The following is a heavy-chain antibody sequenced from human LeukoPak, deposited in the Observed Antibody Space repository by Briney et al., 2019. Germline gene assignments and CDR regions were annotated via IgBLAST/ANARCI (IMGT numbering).Heavy chain of an antibody. CDR2: ISGSGGST. D-gene: IGHD1-26*01. V-gene: IGHV3-23*01. J-gene: IGHJ1*01. CDR1: GFTFSSYA. Sequence: GGSLRLSCAASGFTFSSYAMSWVRQAPGKGLEWVSGISGSGGSTYCADSVKGRFTISRDNSKNTLYLQMNSLRADDTAVYYCAKQWEEYFQHWGQGTLVTVSS. CDR3: AKQWEEYFQH.